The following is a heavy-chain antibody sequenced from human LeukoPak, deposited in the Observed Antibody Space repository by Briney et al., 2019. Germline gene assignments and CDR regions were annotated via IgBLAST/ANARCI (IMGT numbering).Heavy chain of an antibody. CDR1: GYSINNYW. CDR3: ARQEYCSGGSCYTWFDP. CDR2: IYPADSDI. Sequence: GESLKIYCKGSGYSINNYWIGRVRQMPGKGLEWMGIIYPADSDIRYSPSFQGQVTISADKSISTAYLQWSSLKASDTAIYYCARQEYCSGGSCYTWFDPWGQGTLVIVSS. J-gene: IGHJ5*02. V-gene: IGHV5-51*01. D-gene: IGHD2-15*01.